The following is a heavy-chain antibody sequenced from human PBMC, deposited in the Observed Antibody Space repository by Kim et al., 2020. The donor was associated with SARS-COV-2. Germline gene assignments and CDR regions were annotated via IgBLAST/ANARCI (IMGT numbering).Heavy chain of an antibody. D-gene: IGHD3-16*01. CDR1: GVTFSHAW. CDR2: IKVKTDAETT. J-gene: IGHJ4*02. CDR3: VTEGDRGFDHFDS. V-gene: IGHV3-15*01. Sequence: GGSLRLSCEASGVTFSHAWMNWVRQAPGKGLEWVGRIKVKTDAETTDYAAFVKCRFIISKDDSKNTVYLQMERLKSEDTAMYYCVTEGDRGFDHFDSWGRGTRVTVSS.